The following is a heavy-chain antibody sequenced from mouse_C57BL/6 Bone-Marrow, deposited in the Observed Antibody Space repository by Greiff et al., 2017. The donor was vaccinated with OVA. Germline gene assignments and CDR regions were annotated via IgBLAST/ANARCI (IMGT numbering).Heavy chain of an antibody. D-gene: IGHD2-5*01. CDR3: TVYSNYEYYFDY. CDR2: IRNKANNHAT. V-gene: IGHV6-6*01. J-gene: IGHJ2*01. Sequence: EVKLQESGGGLVQPGGSMKLSCAASGFTFSDAWMDWVRQSPEKGLEWVAEIRNKANNHATYYAESVKGRFTISRDDSKSSVYLQMNSLRAEDTGIYYCTVYSNYEYYFDYWGQGTTLTVSS. CDR1: GFTFSDAW.